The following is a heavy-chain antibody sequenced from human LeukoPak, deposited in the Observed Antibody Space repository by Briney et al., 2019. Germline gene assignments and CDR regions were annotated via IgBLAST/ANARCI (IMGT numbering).Heavy chain of an antibody. J-gene: IGHJ3*02. CDR3: ARAGVTPKTADGFEI. Sequence: ASVKVSCKASGYSFTTYGISWVRQAPGQGLEWMGWISGDDGNTNSAQNLQGRATMTTDTSTSTAYLEMRRLRSNDTAMYYCARAGVTPKTADGFEIWGQGTMVTVSS. CDR1: GYSFTTYG. CDR2: ISGDDGNT. V-gene: IGHV1-18*01. D-gene: IGHD4-23*01.